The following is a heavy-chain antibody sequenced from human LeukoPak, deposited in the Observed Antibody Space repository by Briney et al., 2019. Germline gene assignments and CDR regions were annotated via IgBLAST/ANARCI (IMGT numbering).Heavy chain of an antibody. CDR3: ARVSKAANPTSDSPWFDP. V-gene: IGHV3-11*05. D-gene: IGHD2-15*01. CDR2: ITSSGYYT. Sequence: GGSLILSCAASGFTFSDYYMTWIRQAPGKGLEWVSYITSSGYYTNYGDSVKGRFTMSRDNAKKSLYLQMDSLRAEDTAVYYCARVSKAANPTSDSPWFDPWGQGTLVTDSS. J-gene: IGHJ5*02. CDR1: GFTFSDYY.